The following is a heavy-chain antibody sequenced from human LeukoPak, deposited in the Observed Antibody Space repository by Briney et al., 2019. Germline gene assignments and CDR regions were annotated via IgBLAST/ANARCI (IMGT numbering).Heavy chain of an antibody. CDR1: GGSISSYY. CDR2: IYYSGST. D-gene: IGHD5-18*01. CDR3: ARTPGYSYGLRYFDY. V-gene: IGHV4-59*01. Sequence: WETLSLTCTVSGGSISSYYWSWIRQPPGKGLEWIGYIYYSGSTNYNPSLKSRDTMSVDTSKNQFSLKLSSVTAAETAVYCCARTPGYSYGLRYFDYSGQGTLVTVSS. J-gene: IGHJ4*02.